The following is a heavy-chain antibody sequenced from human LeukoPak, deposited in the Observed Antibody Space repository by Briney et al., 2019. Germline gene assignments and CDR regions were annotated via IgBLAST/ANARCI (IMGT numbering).Heavy chain of an antibody. CDR1: GGSITSYP. CDR3: ARALGDNQAFDI. Sequence: SETLTLTCIVSGGSITSYPWGWIRQPAGKGLEWIGRLSPTGSFTYSPSLKSRVTMSVDTSKNHFSLKLNSVTAADTAVYYCARALGDNQAFDIWGQGTVVTVSS. CDR2: LSPTGSF. V-gene: IGHV4-4*07. D-gene: IGHD2-21*01. J-gene: IGHJ3*02.